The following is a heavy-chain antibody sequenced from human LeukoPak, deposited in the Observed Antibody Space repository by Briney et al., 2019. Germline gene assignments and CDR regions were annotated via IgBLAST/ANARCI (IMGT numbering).Heavy chain of an antibody. D-gene: IGHD6-13*01. CDR1: GFTFSSYA. V-gene: IGHV3-23*01. CDR2: ISGSGGST. Sequence: GSLRLSCAASGFTFSSYAMSWVRQAPGKGLEWVSAISGSGGSTYYADSVKGRFTISRDNSKNTLYLQMNSLRVEDTAVYYCAKVGRDSSRPIDYWGQGALVTVSS. CDR3: AKVGRDSSRPIDY. J-gene: IGHJ4*02.